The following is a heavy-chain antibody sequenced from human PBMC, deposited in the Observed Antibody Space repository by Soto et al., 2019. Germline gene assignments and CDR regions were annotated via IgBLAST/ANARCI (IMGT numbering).Heavy chain of an antibody. CDR1: GFTFSSYG. D-gene: IGHD3-10*01. CDR2: ISYDGSNK. Sequence: QVQLVESGGGVVQPGRSLRLSYAASGFTFSSYGMHWVRQAPGKGLEWVAVISYDGSNKYYADSVKGRFTISRDNSKNTLYLQMNSLRAEDTAVYYCAKGARGYRYGMDVWGQGTTVTVSS. J-gene: IGHJ6*02. V-gene: IGHV3-30*18. CDR3: AKGARGYRYGMDV.